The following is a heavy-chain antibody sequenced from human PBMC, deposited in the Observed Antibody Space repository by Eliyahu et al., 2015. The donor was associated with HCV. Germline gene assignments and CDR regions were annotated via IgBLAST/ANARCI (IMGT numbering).Heavy chain of an antibody. CDR1: GFSLSNARMG. J-gene: IGHJ4*02. V-gene: IGHV2-26*01. CDR2: IFSNDEK. Sequence: QVTLKESGPVLVKPTETLTLTCTVSGFSLSNARMGVSWIRQPPGKALEWLAHIFSNDEKSYSTSLKSRLTISKDTSKSQVVLTMTNMDPVDTATYYCARIRDYYDFWSGYQYLFDYWGQGTLVTVSS. D-gene: IGHD3-3*01. CDR3: ARIRDYYDFWSGYQYLFDY.